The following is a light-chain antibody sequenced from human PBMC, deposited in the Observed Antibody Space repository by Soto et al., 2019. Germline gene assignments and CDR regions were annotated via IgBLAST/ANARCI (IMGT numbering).Light chain of an antibody. V-gene: IGKV3-11*01. Sequence: EIVLTQSPGTLSLSPGDRATLSCRASQSVGSYLAWYQQKPGQAPMLLIYDASNRATGIPARFSGSGSGTDFTLTISSLEPEDFAVYHCQHRSDFPLTFGGGTKVEI. CDR1: QSVGSY. CDR2: DAS. CDR3: QHRSDFPLT. J-gene: IGKJ4*01.